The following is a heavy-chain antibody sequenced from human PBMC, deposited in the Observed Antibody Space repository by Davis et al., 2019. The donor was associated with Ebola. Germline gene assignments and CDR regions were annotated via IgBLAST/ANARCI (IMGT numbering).Heavy chain of an antibody. Sequence: GGSLRLSCAASGFTFSSYAMHWVRQAPGKGLEWVAVISYDGSNKYYADSVKGRFTISRDNSKNTLYLQMNSLRAEDTAVYYCAKGEDIVVVPAAIEFYYYGMDVWGQGTTVTVSS. CDR3: AKGEDIVVVPAAIEFYYYGMDV. D-gene: IGHD2-2*02. J-gene: IGHJ6*02. CDR2: ISYDGSNK. CDR1: GFTFSSYA. V-gene: IGHV3-30-3*01.